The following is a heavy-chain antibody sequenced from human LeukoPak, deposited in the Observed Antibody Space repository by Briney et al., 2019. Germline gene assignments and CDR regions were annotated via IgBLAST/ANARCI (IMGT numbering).Heavy chain of an antibody. CDR2: ISWNSGSI. CDR3: ARSYSIGWYGYFDY. V-gene: IGHV3-9*03. D-gene: IGHD6-19*01. Sequence: PGGSLRLSCAASGFTFDDYAMHWVRQAPGKGLEWVSGISWNSGSIGYADSVKGRFTISRDNAKNSLYLQMNSLRAEDMALYYCARSYSIGWYGYFDYWGQGTLVTVSS. J-gene: IGHJ4*02. CDR1: GFTFDDYA.